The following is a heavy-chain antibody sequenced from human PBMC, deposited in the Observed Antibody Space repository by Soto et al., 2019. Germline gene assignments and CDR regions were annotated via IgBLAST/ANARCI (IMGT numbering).Heavy chain of an antibody. D-gene: IGHD2-21*01. J-gene: IGHJ4*02. CDR2: INPNSGGT. Sequence: ASVKVSCKTSGYTFTSYYMHWVRQAPGQGLEWMGWINPNSGGTNYAQKFQGWVTMTRDTSISTAYMELSRLRSYDTAVYYCARGEGGPRWGSIDYWGQGTLVTVSS. CDR3: ARGEGGPRWGSIDY. V-gene: IGHV1-2*04. CDR1: GYTFTSYY.